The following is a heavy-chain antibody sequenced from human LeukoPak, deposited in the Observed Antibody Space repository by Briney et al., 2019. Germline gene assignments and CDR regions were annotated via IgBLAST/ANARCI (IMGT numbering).Heavy chain of an antibody. D-gene: IGHD2-2*01. J-gene: IGHJ5*02. CDR3: ATNPRYCSSTSCYFP. CDR1: GYTFTDYY. Sequence: AXVKISCKVSGYTFTDYYMHWVRQAPGKGLEWMGLVYPEDGETIYAEKLQGRVTITAETSTNTAYMELSSLRSEDTAVYYCATNPRYCSSTSCYFPWGQGTLVTVSS. V-gene: IGHV1-69-2*01. CDR2: VYPEDGET.